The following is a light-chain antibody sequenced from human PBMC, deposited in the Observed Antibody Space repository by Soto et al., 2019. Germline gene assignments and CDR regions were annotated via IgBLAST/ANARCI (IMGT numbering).Light chain of an antibody. J-gene: IGKJ4*01. CDR2: GAS. CDR3: QQYGRSPST. Sequence: EIVLTQSPGTLSLSPGERATLSCRASQSVSSSYVAWYQQKPGQAPRLLIYGASSRATGIPDRFSGSGSGTDFTLTISRLEPEDFAVYYCQQYGRSPSTFGGGTKVEIK. CDR1: QSVSSSY. V-gene: IGKV3-20*01.